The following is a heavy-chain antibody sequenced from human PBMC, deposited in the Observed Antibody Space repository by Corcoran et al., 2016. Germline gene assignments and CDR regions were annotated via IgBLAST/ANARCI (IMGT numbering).Heavy chain of an antibody. J-gene: IGHJ6*02. CDR1: GFSLSTSGMC. D-gene: IGHD2-2*02. Sequence: QVTLRESGPALVKPTQTLTLTCTFSGFSLSTSGMCVSWIRQPPGKALEWLALIDWDDDKYYSTSLQTRLTISKDTSKNQVVLTMTNMDPVDTATYYCAVSTSRYTAYYYGMDVWGQGTTVTVSS. CDR2: IDWDDDK. V-gene: IGHV2-70*01. CDR3: AVSTSRYTAYYYGMDV.